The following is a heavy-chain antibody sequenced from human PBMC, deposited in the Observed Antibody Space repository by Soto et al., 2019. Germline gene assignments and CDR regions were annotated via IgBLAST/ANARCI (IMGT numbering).Heavy chain of an antibody. D-gene: IGHD3-10*01. J-gene: IGHJ5*02. CDR2: MNPNSGNT. V-gene: IGHV1-8*01. Sequence: ASVKVSCKASGYTFTSYDINWVRQATGQGLEWMGWMNPNSGNTGYAQKFQGRVTVTRNTSISRAYRELSSLRSEDTAVYYCARGGRLWFGGPFNWFDPWGQGTLVTVSS. CDR1: GYTFTSYD. CDR3: ARGGRLWFGGPFNWFDP.